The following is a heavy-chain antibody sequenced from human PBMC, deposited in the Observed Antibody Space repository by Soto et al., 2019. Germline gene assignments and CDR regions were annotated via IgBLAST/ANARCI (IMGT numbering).Heavy chain of an antibody. D-gene: IGHD3-22*01. CDR3: ASTMNI. CDR2: INHSGST. Sequence: PSETLSLTCAVYGGSFSSYYWSWIRQPPGKGLEWIGEINHSGSTNYNPSLKSRVTISVDTSKNQFSLKLSSVTAADTAAYYCASTMNIWGQGTMVTVSS. CDR1: GGSFSSYY. V-gene: IGHV4-34*01. J-gene: IGHJ3*02.